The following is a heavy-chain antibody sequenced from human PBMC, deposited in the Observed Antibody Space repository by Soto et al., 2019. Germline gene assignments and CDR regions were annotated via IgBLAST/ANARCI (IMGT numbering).Heavy chain of an antibody. Sequence: EVQLVESGGGLVKPGGSLRLSCAASGFTFSSYSMNWVRQAPGKGLEWVSSISSSSSYIYYADSVKGRFTISRDNAKNSLYRQMNILRAEDTAVYYCTSQYSSSWYSLDYWGQGTLVTVSS. D-gene: IGHD6-13*01. V-gene: IGHV3-21*01. CDR2: ISSSSSYI. CDR3: TSQYSSSWYSLDY. J-gene: IGHJ4*02. CDR1: GFTFSSYS.